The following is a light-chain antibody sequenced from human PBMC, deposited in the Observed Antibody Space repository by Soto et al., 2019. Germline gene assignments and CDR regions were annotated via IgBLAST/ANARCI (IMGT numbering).Light chain of an antibody. CDR3: QQYTEWPPWT. CDR2: AAS. CDR1: QSVSSN. V-gene: IGKV3-15*01. J-gene: IGKJ1*01. Sequence: VMTQAPATLSVSPGERASLSCRASQSVSSNLAWYQQKPGQAPRLLIYAASTRATGISTRFSGSGSGTEFTLTISSLQSEDFAIYYCQQYTEWPPWTFGQGTKVDIK.